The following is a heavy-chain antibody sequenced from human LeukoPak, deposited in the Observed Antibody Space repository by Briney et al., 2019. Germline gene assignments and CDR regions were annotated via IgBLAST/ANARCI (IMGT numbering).Heavy chain of an antibody. D-gene: IGHD3-22*01. CDR3: VRLRRNSDTSGFYYYYDF. CDR1: GYTFSSYS. CDR2: ISVRSNYI. V-gene: IGHV3-21*01. Sequence: GGSLRLSCLASGYTFSSYSINWGRQAPGKGLEWVSSISVRSNYIYYADSVRGRFRISRDDARDSLFLEMNSLRAEDTAVYYCVRLRRNSDTSGFYYYYDFWGQGTLVSVSS. J-gene: IGHJ4*02.